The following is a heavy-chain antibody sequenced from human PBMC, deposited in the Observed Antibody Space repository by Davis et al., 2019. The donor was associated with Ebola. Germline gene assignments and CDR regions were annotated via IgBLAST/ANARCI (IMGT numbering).Heavy chain of an antibody. V-gene: IGHV4-39*07. CDR3: ARGFSGYWWFDP. D-gene: IGHD5-12*01. Sequence: PSETLSLTCTVSGGSVSSGSYYWSWIRQPPGKGLEWIGEINHSGSTNYNPSLKSRVTISVDTSKNQFSLKLSSVTAADTAVYYCARGFSGYWWFDPWGQGTLVTVSS. CDR1: GGSVSSGSYY. CDR2: INHSGST. J-gene: IGHJ5*02.